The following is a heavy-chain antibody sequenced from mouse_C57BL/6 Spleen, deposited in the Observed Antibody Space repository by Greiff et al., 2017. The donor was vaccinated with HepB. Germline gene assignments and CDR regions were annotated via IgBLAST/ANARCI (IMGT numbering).Heavy chain of an antibody. J-gene: IGHJ2*01. CDR2: ISDGGSYT. D-gene: IGHD2-1*01. V-gene: IGHV5-4*03. Sequence: EVMLVESGGGLVKPGGSLKLSCAASGFTFSSYAMSWVRQTPEKRLEWVATISDGGSYTYYPDNVKGRFTISRDNAKNNLYLQMSHLKSEDTAMYYCARVLYGKGDFDYWGQGTTLTVSS. CDR3: ARVLYGKGDFDY. CDR1: GFTFSSYA.